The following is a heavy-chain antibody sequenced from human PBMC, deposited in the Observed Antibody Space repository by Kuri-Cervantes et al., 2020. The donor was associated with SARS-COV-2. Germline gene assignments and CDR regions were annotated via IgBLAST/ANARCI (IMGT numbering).Heavy chain of an antibody. Sequence: GGSLRLSCAGSGFSFNTYEMNWVRQAPGKGLECVSYISSSGNTIYYADSVKGRFTISRDNANNSLYLQMNSLRAEDTAVYYCATTDYGYCSSTSRTRRPRCAFDIWGQGTMVTVSS. CDR2: ISSSGNTI. V-gene: IGHV3-48*03. CDR3: ATTDYGYCSSTSRTRRPRCAFDI. D-gene: IGHD2-2*03. CDR1: GFSFNTYE. J-gene: IGHJ3*02.